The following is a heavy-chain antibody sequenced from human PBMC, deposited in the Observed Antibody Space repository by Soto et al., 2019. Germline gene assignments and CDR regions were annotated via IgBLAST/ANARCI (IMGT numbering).Heavy chain of an antibody. Sequence: GGSLRLSCAASGFTFSSYSMNWVRQAPGKGLEYVSAITSNGGNTDYASSVKGRFTISRDNSKNTLYLQMGSLRAEDMAVYYCARRIPFGYGMDVWGQGTTVTAP. J-gene: IGHJ6*02. CDR1: GFTFSSYS. V-gene: IGHV3-64*01. CDR3: ARRIPFGYGMDV. CDR2: ITSNGGNT. D-gene: IGHD2-21*01.